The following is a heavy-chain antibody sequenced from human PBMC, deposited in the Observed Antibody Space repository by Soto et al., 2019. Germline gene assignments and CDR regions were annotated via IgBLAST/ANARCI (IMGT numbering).Heavy chain of an antibody. Sequence: EIQLVESGGGLVKPGGYLRLSCAVPGFSFSNAWMSWVRQAPGKGLEWVGLIKSKFNGETTDYAAPVKGRFTISRDDSKNTLYLQMSSLKTEDTAVYYCTTAGKDYGAFWGQGTLVTVSS. CDR3: TTAGKDYGAF. D-gene: IGHD4-17*01. J-gene: IGHJ4*02. CDR1: GFSFSNAW. CDR2: IKSKFNGETT. V-gene: IGHV3-15*01.